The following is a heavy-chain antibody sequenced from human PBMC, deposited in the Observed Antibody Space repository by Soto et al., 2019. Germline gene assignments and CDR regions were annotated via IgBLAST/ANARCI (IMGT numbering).Heavy chain of an antibody. Sequence: GVSLRLSCAASGFPFGPFYMHWVRQAPGKGLEWVSHINGDGTTTVYADSVKGRFTISRDNAKNTLYLQMTSLRAEDTAVYYCARDRGYPDSFDIWGQGTMVTVSS. V-gene: IGHV3-74*01. J-gene: IGHJ3*02. CDR1: GFPFGPFY. CDR3: ARDRGYPDSFDI. D-gene: IGHD2-2*01. CDR2: INGDGTTT.